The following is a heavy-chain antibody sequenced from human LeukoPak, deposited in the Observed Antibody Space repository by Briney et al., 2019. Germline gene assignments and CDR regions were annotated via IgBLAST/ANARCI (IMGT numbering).Heavy chain of an antibody. V-gene: IGHV4-59*08. J-gene: IGHJ6*02. Sequence: PSETLSLTCTVSGGSLSSYYWSWIRQPPGKGLEWIVYIYYSGSTNYDPSLKSRVTISVDTSKNQFSLKLSSVTAADTAVSYCAGSLLTGAKTRYYGMYVWGQGTTVIVSS. D-gene: IGHD3-9*01. CDR2: IYYSGST. CDR1: GGSLSSYY. CDR3: AGSLLTGAKTRYYGMYV.